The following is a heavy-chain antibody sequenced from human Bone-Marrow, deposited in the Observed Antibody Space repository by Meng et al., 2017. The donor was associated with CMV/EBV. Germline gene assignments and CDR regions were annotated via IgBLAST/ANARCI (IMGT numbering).Heavy chain of an antibody. CDR1: GFTFGSSW. D-gene: IGHD3-3*01. CDR2: IKQDGSEK. Sequence: GESLKISCAAPGFTFGSSWMSWVRQAPGKGLEWVANIKQDGSEKYYVDSVKGRFTISRDNAKNSLYLQMNSLRAEDTAVYYCARDPATHYDFWSGYLSGYYYGMDVWGQGTTVPVSS. J-gene: IGHJ6*02. V-gene: IGHV3-7*01. CDR3: ARDPATHYDFWSGYLSGYYYGMDV.